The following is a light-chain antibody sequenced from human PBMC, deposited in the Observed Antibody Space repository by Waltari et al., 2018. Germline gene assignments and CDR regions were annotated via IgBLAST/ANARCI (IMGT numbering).Light chain of an antibody. J-gene: IGKJ4*01. CDR3: QQYNSYSLLS. CDR1: QSISKW. CDR2: KAS. V-gene: IGKV1-5*03. Sequence: DIQMTQSPSTLSASVGDRVIFSCRASQSISKWLAWYPQKPGKAPKLLIYKASTLESGVPSRFSGSGSGTEFTLTISSLQPEEFATYYCQQYNSYSLLSFGGGTKVEIK.